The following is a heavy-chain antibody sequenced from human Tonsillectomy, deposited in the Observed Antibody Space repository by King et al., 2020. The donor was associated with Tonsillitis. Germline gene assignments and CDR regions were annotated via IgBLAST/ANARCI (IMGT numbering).Heavy chain of an antibody. V-gene: IGHV4-59*01. J-gene: IGHJ5*02. D-gene: IGHD1-26*01. CDR2: IYDSGST. CDR3: AGEVVGADTTWFDP. CDR1: AGSINSFY. Sequence: VQLQESGPGLVKPSETLSLTCTVSAGSINSFYWSWIRPPPGKGLEWIGYIYDSGSTKFNPSLKGRVSISLDTSKKQFSLNLTSVTAADTAVYYCAGEVVGADTTWFDPWGQGTLVTVSS.